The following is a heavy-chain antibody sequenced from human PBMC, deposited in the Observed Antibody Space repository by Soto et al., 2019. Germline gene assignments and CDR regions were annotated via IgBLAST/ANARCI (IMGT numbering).Heavy chain of an antibody. CDR3: ARDRGDGYNNC. Sequence: QVQLVQSGAEVKKPGSSVKVSCKASGGTFSSYTISWVRQAPGQGLEWMGRIIPILGIANYAQKFQGRVTSTADKSTSTAYMELSSLRSEDTAVYYGARDRGDGYNNCWGQGTLVTVSS. D-gene: IGHD3-10*01. CDR2: IIPILGIA. CDR1: GGTFSSYT. V-gene: IGHV1-69*08. J-gene: IGHJ4*02.